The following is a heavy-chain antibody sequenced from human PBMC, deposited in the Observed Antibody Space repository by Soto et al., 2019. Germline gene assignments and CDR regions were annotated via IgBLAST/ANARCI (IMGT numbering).Heavy chain of an antibody. V-gene: IGHV4-31*03. Sequence: SETLSLTCTVSGGSISSGGYYWNWIRQHPGKGLEWIGYIYNSGNTYYNPSLKSRVAISIDRSENQFFLKLTSVTAADTAVYYCAKGACSSTACYEFDSWGQGTLVTVSS. CDR1: GGSISSGGYY. D-gene: IGHD2-2*01. J-gene: IGHJ5*01. CDR3: AKGACSSTACYEFDS. CDR2: IYNSGNT.